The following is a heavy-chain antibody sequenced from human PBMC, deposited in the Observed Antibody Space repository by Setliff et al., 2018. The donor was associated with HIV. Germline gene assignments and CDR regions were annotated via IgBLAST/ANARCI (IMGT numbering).Heavy chain of an antibody. Sequence: SETLSLTCTVSGGSASNSRYYWAWIRQPPGKGLEYIGSIHYNERTYYNPSLKSRVAISIDTSKNQFSLNLTSVTAADTAVYYCASRVYYYDSSGYYYTLDYWGQGTLVTVSS. V-gene: IGHV4-39*01. CDR3: ASRVYYYDSSGYYYTLDY. J-gene: IGHJ4*02. CDR2: IHYNERT. D-gene: IGHD3-22*01. CDR1: GGSASNSRYY.